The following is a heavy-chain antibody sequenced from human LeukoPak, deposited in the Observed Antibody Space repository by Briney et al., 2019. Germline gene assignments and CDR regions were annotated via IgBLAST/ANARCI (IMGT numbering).Heavy chain of an antibody. CDR1: GGSISSGAYS. Sequence: SQTLSFTCAVSGGSISSGAYSWSWIRQPPGKGLEWIGCIYHSGSTNYNPSLKGRVTISVDRSKNYFSLKLSSVTAADTAVYYCARQYSGYDWNYFDYWGQGTLVTVSS. J-gene: IGHJ4*02. V-gene: IGHV4-30-2*02. D-gene: IGHD5-12*01. CDR2: IYHSGST. CDR3: ARQYSGYDWNYFDY.